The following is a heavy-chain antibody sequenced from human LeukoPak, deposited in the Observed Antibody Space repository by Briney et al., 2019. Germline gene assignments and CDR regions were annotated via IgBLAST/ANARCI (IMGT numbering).Heavy chain of an antibody. Sequence: PGGSLRLSCAASGFTFSSYAMHWVRQAPGKGLEWVAVISYDGSNKYYADSVKGRFIISRDNSKNTLYLQMNSLRAEDTAVYYCARDGIAAADYYFDYWGQGTLVTVSS. CDR2: ISYDGSNK. D-gene: IGHD6-13*01. CDR1: GFTFSSYA. V-gene: IGHV3-30-3*01. CDR3: ARDGIAAADYYFDY. J-gene: IGHJ4*02.